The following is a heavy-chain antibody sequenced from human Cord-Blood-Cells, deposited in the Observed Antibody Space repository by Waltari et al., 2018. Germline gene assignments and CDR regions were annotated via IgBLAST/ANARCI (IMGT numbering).Heavy chain of an antibody. CDR2: IYTSGST. CDR3: ARVPAARYYYYMDV. V-gene: IGHV4-4*07. Sequence: QVQLQESGPGLVKPSETLSLTCTVSGGSISSYYWRWIRPPAGKGLEWIGRIYTSGSTNYNPSLKSRVTMSVDTSKNQFSLKLSSVTAADTAVYYCARVPAARYYYYMDVWGKGTTVTVSS. J-gene: IGHJ6*03. CDR1: GGSISSYY. D-gene: IGHD6-6*01.